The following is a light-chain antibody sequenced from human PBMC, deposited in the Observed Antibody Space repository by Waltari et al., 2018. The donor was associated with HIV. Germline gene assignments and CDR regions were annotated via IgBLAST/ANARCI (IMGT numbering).Light chain of an antibody. CDR2: DVS. CDR1: TSNVGPYIF. Sequence: QSALPHPPPLSGPPGQSAPIPCPGPTSNVGPYIFVSWYQQHPGKAPKVLIYDVSKRPSGVPDRFSGSKSGNTASLTISGLQAEDEADYYCCSYAGSYTWVFGGGTKLTVL. V-gene: IGLV2-11*01. J-gene: IGLJ3*02. CDR3: CSYAGSYTWV.